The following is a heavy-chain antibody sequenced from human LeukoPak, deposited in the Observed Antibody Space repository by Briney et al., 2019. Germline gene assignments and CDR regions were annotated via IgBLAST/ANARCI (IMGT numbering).Heavy chain of an antibody. CDR2: ISSSGSTI. CDR1: GFTFSSYE. V-gene: IGHV3-48*03. D-gene: IGHD3-9*01. Sequence: PGGSLRLSCAASGFTFSSYEMNWVRQAPGKGLEGVSYISSSGSTIYYADSVKGRFTISRDNAKNSLYLQMNSLRAEDTAVYYCANGLRYFDWMTRFDYWGQGTLVTVSS. CDR3: ANGLRYFDWMTRFDY. J-gene: IGHJ4*02.